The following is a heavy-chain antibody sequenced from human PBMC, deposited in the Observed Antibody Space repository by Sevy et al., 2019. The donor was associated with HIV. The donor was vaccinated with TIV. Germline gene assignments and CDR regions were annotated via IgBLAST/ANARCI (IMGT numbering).Heavy chain of an antibody. J-gene: IGHJ3*02. CDR2: IKEDGSDK. V-gene: IGHV3-7*03. D-gene: IGHD3-22*01. Sequence: GGSLRLSCAASGFTLSSFWMTWVRQAPGKGLEWVANIKEDGSDKNYLDSVKGRFTISRDNAKNSLYLQMNSLRAEDTAVYYCARDKSHYDRSFHYDAFDIWGQGTMVTVSS. CDR3: ARDKSHYDRSFHYDAFDI. CDR1: GFTLSSFW.